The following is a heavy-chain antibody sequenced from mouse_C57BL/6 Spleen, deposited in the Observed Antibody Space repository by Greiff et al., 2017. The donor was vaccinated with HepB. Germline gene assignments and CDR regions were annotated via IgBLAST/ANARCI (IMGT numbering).Heavy chain of an antibody. CDR2: IRYDGSN. V-gene: IGHV3-6*01. Sequence: EVQLQESGPGLVKPSQSLSLTCSVTGYSITSGYYWNWIRQFPGNKLEWMGYIRYDGSNNYNPSLKNRISITLDTSKNQFFLKLNSVTTEDTATYYCAREGDYDEAWFAYWGQGTLVTVSA. D-gene: IGHD2-4*01. J-gene: IGHJ3*01. CDR3: AREGDYDEAWFAY. CDR1: GYSITSGYY.